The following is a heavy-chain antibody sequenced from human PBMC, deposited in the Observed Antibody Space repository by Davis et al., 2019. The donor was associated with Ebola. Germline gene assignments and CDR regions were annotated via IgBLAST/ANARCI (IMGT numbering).Heavy chain of an antibody. CDR1: GYTFTSYG. Sequence: ASVKVSCKASGYTFTSYGISWVRQAPGQRLEWMGWINAGNGNTKYSQKFQGRVTITADESTSTAYMELSSLRSEDTAVYYCASSGYSSGWYLRYWGQGTLVTVSS. J-gene: IGHJ4*02. CDR2: INAGNGNT. D-gene: IGHD6-19*01. V-gene: IGHV1-18*01. CDR3: ASSGYSSGWYLRY.